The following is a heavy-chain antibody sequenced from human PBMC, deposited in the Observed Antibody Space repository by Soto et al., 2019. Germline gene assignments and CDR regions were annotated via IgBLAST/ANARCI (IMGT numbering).Heavy chain of an antibody. J-gene: IGHJ6*02. CDR2: IYHSGST. V-gene: IGHV4-30-4*02. CDR3: ARSYSGSYYSGMDV. D-gene: IGHD1-26*01. CDR1: GGSISSGDYY. Sequence: SETLSLTCTVSGGSISSGDYYWSWIRQPPGKGLEWIGYIYHSGSTYYNPSLKSRVTITEDTSKNQVSLTLTSVAPADTSVYYCARSYSGSYYSGMDVWGQGTTVTVSS.